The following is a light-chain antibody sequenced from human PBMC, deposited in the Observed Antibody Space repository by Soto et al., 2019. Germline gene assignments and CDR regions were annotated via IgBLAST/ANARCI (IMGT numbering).Light chain of an antibody. Sequence: EIVLTQSPGTLSLSPGERATLSCRASQSVYSTYLAWYQQRPGQAPSLLIYAASSRATGIPDRFSGSGSGTDFTLTVNRLEPEDFAVYYCQQYGGSPLFGQGTRLEIK. V-gene: IGKV3-20*01. CDR1: QSVYSTY. J-gene: IGKJ2*01. CDR3: QQYGGSPL. CDR2: AAS.